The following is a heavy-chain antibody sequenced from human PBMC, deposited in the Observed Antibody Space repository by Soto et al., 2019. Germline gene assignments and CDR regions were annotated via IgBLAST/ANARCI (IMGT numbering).Heavy chain of an antibody. J-gene: IGHJ4*02. D-gene: IGHD3-3*01. CDR3: AKEEWPGFDY. Sequence: EVQLLESGGGLVQPWGSLRLSCAASGFTFSSYGMSWVRQAPGKGLEWVSDISGSGGSTYYADSVKGRFTVSRDNSKNTLYLQMNSLRAEDTAVYYCAKEEWPGFDYWGQGTLVTVSS. CDR2: ISGSGGST. V-gene: IGHV3-23*01. CDR1: GFTFSSYG.